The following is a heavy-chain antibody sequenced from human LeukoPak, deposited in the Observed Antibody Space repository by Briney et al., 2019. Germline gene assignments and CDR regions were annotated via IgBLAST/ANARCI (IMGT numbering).Heavy chain of an antibody. J-gene: IGHJ5*02. CDR1: GFAFSTYS. CDR3: ARDNSVEDTAWWFDP. D-gene: IGHD4-23*01. V-gene: IGHV3-21*01. Sequence: GGSLRLSCAASGFAFSTYSMNWVRQAPGKGLEWVSSISSSSTYIFNADSVKGRFTISRDNAKNSLYLQMNSLTAEDTAVYYCARDNSVEDTAWWFDPWGQGTLVTVSS. CDR2: ISSSSTYI.